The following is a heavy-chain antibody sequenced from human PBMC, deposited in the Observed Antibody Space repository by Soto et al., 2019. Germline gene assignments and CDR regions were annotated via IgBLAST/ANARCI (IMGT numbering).Heavy chain of an antibody. V-gene: IGHV6-1*01. CDR1: GDSVSSNRAA. J-gene: IGHJ4*02. CDR3: VRGIDSSFDY. CDR2: TYYRAKCSN. D-gene: IGHD6-13*01. Sequence: SRTLSLTCAISGDSVSSNRAACNWVSQSPSRGLELRGSTYYRAKCSNDYLLAVNSRITINPDTSKNQISLQLNSVTHADTDVYYCVRGIDSSFDYWGQGTLVTVSS.